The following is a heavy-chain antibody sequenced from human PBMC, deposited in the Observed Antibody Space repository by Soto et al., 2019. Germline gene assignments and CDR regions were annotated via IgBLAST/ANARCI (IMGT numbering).Heavy chain of an antibody. CDR3: GRVVEGATRHTDLDS. CDR1: GVSIHNSHSF. J-gene: IGHJ5*01. Sequence: PSETLSLTCTVSGVSIHNSHSFWGWIRQPPGKGLEFIGTVYYSGGAHYNSSLKSRVTISVDTANNQVSLRMRSLTAADPAVYYCGRVVEGATRHTDLDSWGQGTLVTVSS. D-gene: IGHD2-21*01. V-gene: IGHV4-39*01. CDR2: VYYSGGA.